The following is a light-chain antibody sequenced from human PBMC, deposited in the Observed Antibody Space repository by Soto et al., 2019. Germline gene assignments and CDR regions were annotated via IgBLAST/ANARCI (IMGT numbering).Light chain of an antibody. Sequence: EIVLTQSPGTLSLSPGERATLSCRASQNVYNNYIAWYQQKPGQAPRTVIYGASIRATGIPDRLSGSGSGTDFTLSISRLEPEDSAVYYCQQYGSSITFGGGTKVEIK. CDR2: GAS. V-gene: IGKV3-20*01. CDR1: QNVYNNY. CDR3: QQYGSSIT. J-gene: IGKJ4*01.